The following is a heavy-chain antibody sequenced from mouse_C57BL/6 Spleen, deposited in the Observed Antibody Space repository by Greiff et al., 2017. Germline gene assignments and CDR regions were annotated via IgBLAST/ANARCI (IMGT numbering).Heavy chain of an antibody. CDR2: INPNYGTT. D-gene: IGHD3-2*02. CDR1: GYSFTDYN. CDR3: ARTAQAFYAMDY. Sequence: EVKLVESGPELVKPGASVKISCKASGYSFTDYNMNWVKQSNGKSLEWIGVINPNYGTTSYNQKFKGKATLTVDQSSSTAYMQLNSLTSEDSAVYYCARTAQAFYAMDYWGQGTSVTVSS. J-gene: IGHJ4*01. V-gene: IGHV1-39*01.